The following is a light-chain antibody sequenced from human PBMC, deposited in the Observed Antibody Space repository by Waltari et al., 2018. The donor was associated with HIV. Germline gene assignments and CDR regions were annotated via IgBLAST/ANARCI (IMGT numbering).Light chain of an antibody. V-gene: IGLV1-40*01. CDR3: QSYDSRLSGSV. CDR1: SSNIGTGSD. J-gene: IGLJ3*02. CDR2: GNG. Sequence: QSALTQPPSVSGAPGQRVTISCTGTSSNIGTGSDVHWYQQLPGTAPKLLLYGNGYLPSGVPDRFSGSQSGTSASLAITGLQAEDEADYYCQSYDSRLSGSVFGGGTKLTVL.